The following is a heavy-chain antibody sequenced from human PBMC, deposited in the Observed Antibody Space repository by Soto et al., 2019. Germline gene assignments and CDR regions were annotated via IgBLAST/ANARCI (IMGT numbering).Heavy chain of an antibody. CDR1: GDCISSSSYY. D-gene: IGHD3-3*01. J-gene: IGHJ6*02. CDR3: ARRRVDFSRMDV. CDR2: IYYSGST. Sequence: QLQLQESGPGLVKPSETLSLTCTVSGDCISSSSYYWGWIRQPPGKGLEWIGNIYYSGSTYYNPSLKSRVTISVDTSKNEFSLKLSSVTAADTAVYYCARRRVDFSRMDVWGQGTTVTVSS. V-gene: IGHV4-39*01.